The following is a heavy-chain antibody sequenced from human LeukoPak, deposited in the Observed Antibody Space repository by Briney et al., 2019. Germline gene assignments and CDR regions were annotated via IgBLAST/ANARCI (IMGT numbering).Heavy chain of an antibody. Sequence: GGSLRLSCAASGFTFNNYAMSWVRQAAGKGLEWVSRVSGSGDSTSNADSVKGRFTISRDNSKNTLYLQMNSLRAEDTAVYYCAKAKSMVQPEYFDYWGQGTLVTVSS. CDR1: GFTFNNYA. CDR2: VSGSGDST. J-gene: IGHJ4*02. D-gene: IGHD3-10*01. CDR3: AKAKSMVQPEYFDY. V-gene: IGHV3-23*01.